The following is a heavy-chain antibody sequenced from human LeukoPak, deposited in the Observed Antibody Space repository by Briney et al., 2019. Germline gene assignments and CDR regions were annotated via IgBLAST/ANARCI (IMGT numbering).Heavy chain of an antibody. D-gene: IGHD3-22*01. Sequence: GGSLRLSCAASGFTFSSYWMHWVRQAPGKGLVWVSRINSDGSRTTYADSVKGRFTISRDNAKNTLHLQMSSLRAEDTAVYYCARVGSTDSPHAFDIWGQGTTVTVSS. J-gene: IGHJ3*02. V-gene: IGHV3-74*01. CDR1: GFTFSSYW. CDR3: ARVGSTDSPHAFDI. CDR2: INSDGSRT.